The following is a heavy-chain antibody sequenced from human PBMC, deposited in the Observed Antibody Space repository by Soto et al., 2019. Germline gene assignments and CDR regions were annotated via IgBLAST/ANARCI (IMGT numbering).Heavy chain of an antibody. CDR1: GYTFTGYY. Sequence: GASVKVSCKASGYTFTGYYMHWVRQAPGQGLEWMGWINPNSGGTNYAQKFQGWVTMTRDTSISTAYRELSRLRSEDTAVYYCARGPHYYYYGMDVWGQGTTVTVSS. J-gene: IGHJ6*02. CDR2: INPNSGGT. CDR3: ARGPHYYYYGMDV. V-gene: IGHV1-2*04.